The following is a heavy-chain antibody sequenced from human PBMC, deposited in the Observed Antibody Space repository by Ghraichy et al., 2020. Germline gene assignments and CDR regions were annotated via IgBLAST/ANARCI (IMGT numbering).Heavy chain of an antibody. V-gene: IGHV3-15*01. CDR3: TTDPEWELLSYYYGMDV. CDR1: GFIFSNAW. J-gene: IGHJ6*02. D-gene: IGHD1-26*01. CDR2: IKSKTDGGTT. Sequence: GGSLRLSCAASGFIFSNAWMSWVRQAPGKGLEWVGRIKSKTDGGTTDYAAPVKGRFTISRDDSKNTLYLQMNSLKSEDTAVYYCTTDPEWELLSYYYGMDVWGQGTTVTVS.